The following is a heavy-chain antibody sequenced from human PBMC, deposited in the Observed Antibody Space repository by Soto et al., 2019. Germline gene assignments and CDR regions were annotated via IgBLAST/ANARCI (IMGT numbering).Heavy chain of an antibody. Sequence: SETLSLTCAVDGGSVNGYYWNWIRQPPGKGLDWIGEINHTGGTDYNRSRKSRVTMSVDTSKNQFSLRLISVTAADTAIYYCATRITFFGLLIAPLDPRRQGTKVTASS. J-gene: IGHJ5*02. CDR2: INHTGGT. V-gene: IGHV4-34*10. CDR1: GGSVNGYY. CDR3: ATRITFFGLLIAPLDP. D-gene: IGHD3-3*01.